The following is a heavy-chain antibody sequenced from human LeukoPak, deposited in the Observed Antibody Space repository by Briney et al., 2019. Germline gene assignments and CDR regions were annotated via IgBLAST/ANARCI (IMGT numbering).Heavy chain of an antibody. Sequence: ASVKVSCKASVYTFTGYYMHWVRQAPGQGLEWMGYIYPNSGATKYAQKFQGRVTMTRDTSISTAYMELSGLRSDDTAVYYCGTLLSNGPFDYWGQGSLVTVSS. V-gene: IGHV1-2*02. CDR3: GTLLSNGPFDY. J-gene: IGHJ4*02. CDR2: IYPNSGAT. CDR1: VYTFTGYY.